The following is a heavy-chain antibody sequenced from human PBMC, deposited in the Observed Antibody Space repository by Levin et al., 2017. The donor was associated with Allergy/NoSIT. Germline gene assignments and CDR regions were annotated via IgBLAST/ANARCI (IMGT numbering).Heavy chain of an antibody. V-gene: IGHV5-10-1*01. CDR3: ARLGFCSSASCYDDYYNYALDV. D-gene: IGHD2-2*01. Sequence: GESLKISCKGSGYSFTSFWITWVRQMPGKGLEWMGRIDPSDSYTIYSSSFQGHVTISADKSTGAAYMERRRLKASDTAMYYCARLGFCSSASCYDDYYNYALDVWGQGTTVTVSS. CDR1: GYSFTSFW. CDR2: IDPSDSYT. J-gene: IGHJ6*02.